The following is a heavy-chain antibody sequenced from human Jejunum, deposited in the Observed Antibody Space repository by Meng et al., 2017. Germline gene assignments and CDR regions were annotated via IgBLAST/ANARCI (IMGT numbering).Heavy chain of an antibody. D-gene: IGHD1-14*01. CDR1: GVSTTAPFY. J-gene: IGHJ4*02. CDR3: ARAIRERYFDS. CDR2: VWPSGAT. Sequence: QVRLQEPGPGLVKPSGTLSLTCTVSGVSTTAPFYWTWIRQAPGKGLEWIGEVWPSGATYYNPSLSSRITISIDTSNNQFSLEVAFLTAADTAVYYCARAIRERYFDSWGQGTLVTVSS. V-gene: IGHV4-4*02.